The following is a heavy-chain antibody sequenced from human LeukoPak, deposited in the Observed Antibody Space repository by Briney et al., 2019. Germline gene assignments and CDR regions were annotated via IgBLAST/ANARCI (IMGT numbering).Heavy chain of an antibody. D-gene: IGHD3-3*01. CDR3: ARGVGVYYDFWSGYYRGNNWFDP. Sequence: ASVKVSCKASGYTFGNYDINWVRQAPGQGLEWMGWMNPNSGNTGYAQKFQGRVTMTRNTSISTAYMELSSLRSEDTAVYYCARGVGVYYDFWSGYYRGNNWFDPWGQGTLVTVSS. V-gene: IGHV1-8*01. CDR1: GYTFGNYD. CDR2: MNPNSGNT. J-gene: IGHJ5*02.